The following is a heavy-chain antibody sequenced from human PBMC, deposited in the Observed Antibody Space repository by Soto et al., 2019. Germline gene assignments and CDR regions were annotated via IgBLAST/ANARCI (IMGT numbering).Heavy chain of an antibody. J-gene: IGHJ4*02. CDR2: FNPNSGDT. V-gene: IGHV1-2*02. CDR1: GYIFTAYS. D-gene: IGHD6-19*01. CDR3: AREASAVISLDY. Sequence: ASVKVSCKASGYIFTAYSMHWVRQAPGQGLEWVGWFNPNSGDTIYAQKFQGRVTLTRDTSINTAYMELHSLRSDDTAVYSCAREASAVISLDYWGQGTPVTVSS.